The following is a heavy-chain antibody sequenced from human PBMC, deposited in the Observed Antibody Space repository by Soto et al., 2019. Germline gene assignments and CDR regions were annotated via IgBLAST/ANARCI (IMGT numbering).Heavy chain of an antibody. CDR2: IYYRGGT. D-gene: IGHD6-6*01. CDR3: ARDLSSSKEDSYNGMDV. Sequence: QVQLQESGPGLVKPSQTLSLTCNVSGGSITSGDYFWSWIRQPPGKGLEWIGNIYYRGGTNYNPSLKSRVSISIDTSKSQVSLKLNSVTASDTAVYYCARDLSSSKEDSYNGMDVWGHGTTVTVSS. J-gene: IGHJ6*02. V-gene: IGHV4-30-4*01. CDR1: GGSITSGDYF.